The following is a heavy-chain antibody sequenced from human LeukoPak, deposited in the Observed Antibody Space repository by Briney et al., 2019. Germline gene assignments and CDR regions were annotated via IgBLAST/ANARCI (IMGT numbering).Heavy chain of an antibody. Sequence: SAKVSCKASGGTFISYAIRWVRQAPGQGLEWMGGIIPIFGTANYAQKFRGRVTITTDESTSTAYMDLSSLRSEDTAVYYCASVYCSSTSCYIGGVDYWGQGTLVIVPS. CDR2: IIPIFGTA. J-gene: IGHJ4*02. CDR3: ASVYCSSTSCYIGGVDY. CDR1: GGTFISYA. D-gene: IGHD2-2*02. V-gene: IGHV1-69*05.